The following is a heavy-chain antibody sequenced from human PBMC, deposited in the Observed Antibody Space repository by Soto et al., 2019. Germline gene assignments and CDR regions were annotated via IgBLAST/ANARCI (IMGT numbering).Heavy chain of an antibody. CDR2: INPSGGST. V-gene: IGHV1-46*01. Sequence: VKVSCKASGYTFTSYYMHWVRQAPGQGLEWMGIINPSGGSTSYAQKFQGRVTMTRDTSTSTVYMELSSLRSEDTAVYYCARDPIAVTTYYYYGMDVWGQGTTVTVSS. CDR1: GYTFTSYY. D-gene: IGHD4-17*01. CDR3: ARDPIAVTTYYYYGMDV. J-gene: IGHJ6*02.